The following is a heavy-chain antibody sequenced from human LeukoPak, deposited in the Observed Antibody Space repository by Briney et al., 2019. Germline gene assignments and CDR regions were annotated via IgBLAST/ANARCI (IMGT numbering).Heavy chain of an antibody. CDR2: IYYSGRT. J-gene: IGHJ4*02. V-gene: IGHV4-59*01. D-gene: IGHD3-3*01. CDR1: GGSISSYY. CDR3: ARGRITIFGVMVPLDH. Sequence: PSETLSLTCTVSGGSISSYYWSWIRQPPGKGPEWIGYIYYSGRTSYNPSLKSRPTISIDTSKNQLSLQLRSVTAADTAVYYCARGRITIFGVMVPLDHWGQGTLVTVSS.